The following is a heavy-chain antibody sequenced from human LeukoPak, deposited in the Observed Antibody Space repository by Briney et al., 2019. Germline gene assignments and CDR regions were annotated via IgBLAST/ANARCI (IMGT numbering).Heavy chain of an antibody. Sequence: ASVKVSCKASGGTFSSYAISWVRQAPGQGLEWMGGIIPIFGTANYAQKFQGRVTITADGSTSTAYMELSSLRSEDTAVYYCAKDITMVRGVPRYYYYYGMDVWGQGTTVTVSS. CDR2: IIPIFGTA. CDR1: GGTFSSYA. D-gene: IGHD3-10*01. CDR3: AKDITMVRGVPRYYYYYGMDV. V-gene: IGHV1-69*13. J-gene: IGHJ6*02.